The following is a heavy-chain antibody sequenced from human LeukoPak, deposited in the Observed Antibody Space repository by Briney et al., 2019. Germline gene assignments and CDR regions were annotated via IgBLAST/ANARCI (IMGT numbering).Heavy chain of an antibody. J-gene: IGHJ4*02. CDR2: ISSSSSYI. V-gene: IGHV3-21*01. CDR1: GFTFSSYS. CDR3: AREDGRARYSSSWYCDY. D-gene: IGHD6-13*01. Sequence: GGSLRLSCAASGFTFSSYSMNWVRQAPGKGLEWVSSISSSSSYIYYADSVKGRFTISRDNAKNSLYLQMNSLRAEDTAVYYCAREDGRARYSSSWYCDYWGQGTLVTVSS.